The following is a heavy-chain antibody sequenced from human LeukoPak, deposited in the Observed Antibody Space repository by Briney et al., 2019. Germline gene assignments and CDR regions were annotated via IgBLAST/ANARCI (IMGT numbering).Heavy chain of an antibody. D-gene: IGHD2-8*01. Sequence: PSGTLSLTCTVSGGSFSSSTYYWGWIRQPPGKGLEWIGSVYYSGSTYYNQSLKSRVTISVDTSKNQFSLKLSSVTAADTAVYYCARGPDIVLMVYATFFDYWGQGTLVTVSS. V-gene: IGHV4-39*01. J-gene: IGHJ4*02. CDR1: GGSFSSSTYY. CDR2: VYYSGST. CDR3: ARGPDIVLMVYATFFDY.